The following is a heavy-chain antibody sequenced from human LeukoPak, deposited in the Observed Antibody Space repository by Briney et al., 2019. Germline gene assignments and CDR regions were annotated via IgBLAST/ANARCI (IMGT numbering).Heavy chain of an antibody. CDR3: ARAWAAAGTLHPDAFDI. Sequence: NPSETLSLTCTVSGGSISPYYWNWIRQPPGKGLEWIGYILYGEDTKYNPSLKSRVTISVDTSKKQFSLKLSSVTAADTAVYYCARAWAAAGTLHPDAFDIWGLGTLVTVSS. CDR2: ILYGEDT. CDR1: GGSISPYY. D-gene: IGHD6-13*01. J-gene: IGHJ3*02. V-gene: IGHV4-59*01.